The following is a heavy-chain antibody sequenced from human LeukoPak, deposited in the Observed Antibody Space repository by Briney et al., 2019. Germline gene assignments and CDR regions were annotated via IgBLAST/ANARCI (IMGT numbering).Heavy chain of an antibody. V-gene: IGHV3-66*03. CDR3: ARDRAVTQLWVEFDS. J-gene: IGHJ5*01. D-gene: IGHD4-17*01. Sequence: GGSLRLSCTVSGFIVNDYYMSWVRQAPGKGLEWVSLIRDSGETFYEDSVKGRFTISRDNSKNTMFLQMNRLTVEDTAVYFCARDRAVTQLWVEFDSWGEGTLVSVSS. CDR1: GFIVNDYY. CDR2: IRDSGET.